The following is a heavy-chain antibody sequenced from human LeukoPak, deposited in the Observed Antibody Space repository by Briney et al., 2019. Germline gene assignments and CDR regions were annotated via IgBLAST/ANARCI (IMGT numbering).Heavy chain of an antibody. CDR2: ISSDGRST. D-gene: IGHD5-18*01. Sequence: PGGSLRLSCAASGFTFTSHWMHWVRQAPGKGLVWVSRISSDGRSTSYADSVKGRFTISRDNAKNTLYLQMNSLRAEDTAVYYCARVGYSYLPDYWGQGSLVTVSS. CDR1: GFTFTSHW. V-gene: IGHV3-74*01. CDR3: ARVGYSYLPDY. J-gene: IGHJ4*02.